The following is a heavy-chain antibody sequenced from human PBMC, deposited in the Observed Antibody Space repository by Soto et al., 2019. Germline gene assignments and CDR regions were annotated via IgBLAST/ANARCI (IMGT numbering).Heavy chain of an antibody. D-gene: IGHD1-26*01. CDR1: SGSISSADYY. CDR3: ASGGGSNWFDP. J-gene: IGHJ5*02. CDR2: IYYTGSA. V-gene: IGHV4-30-4*01. Sequence: TSETLSLTCTVPSGSISSADYYWSWIRQPPGKGLEWIGYIYYTGSAYYNPSLKSRVTMSVDTSKNQFSLRVTSVTAADTAVYYCASGGGSNWFDPWGQGTLVTVSS.